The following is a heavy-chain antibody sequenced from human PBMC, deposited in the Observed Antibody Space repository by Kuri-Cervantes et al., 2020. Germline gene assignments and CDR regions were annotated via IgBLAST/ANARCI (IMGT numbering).Heavy chain of an antibody. CDR1: GFTFSSYS. Sequence: GESLKISCAASGFTFSSYSMNWVRQAPGKGLEWVSYISSSSSTIYYADSVKGRFTISRDNAKNSLYLQMNSLRAEDTAGYYCARVRPQPYSNSWYKGAFDIWGQGTMVTVSS. J-gene: IGHJ3*02. CDR2: ISSSSSTI. CDR3: ARVRPQPYSNSWYKGAFDI. D-gene: IGHD6-13*01. V-gene: IGHV3-48*04.